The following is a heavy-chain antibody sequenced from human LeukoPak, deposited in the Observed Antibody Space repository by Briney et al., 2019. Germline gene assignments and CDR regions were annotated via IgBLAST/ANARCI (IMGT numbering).Heavy chain of an antibody. J-gene: IGHJ4*02. Sequence: GGSLRLSCAPSGFTFSNAWMSWVRQAPGKGLEWVSSISSSSTYIYYADSLKGRFTISRDNAKNSVYLQMNSLRVEDTAVYFCAKADGDKPFDHWGQGTLVTVSS. CDR1: GFTFSNAW. D-gene: IGHD4-17*01. V-gene: IGHV3-21*03. CDR3: AKADGDKPFDH. CDR2: ISSSSTYI.